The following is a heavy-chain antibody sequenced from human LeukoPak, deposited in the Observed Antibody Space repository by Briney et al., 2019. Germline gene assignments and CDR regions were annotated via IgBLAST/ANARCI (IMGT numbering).Heavy chain of an antibody. J-gene: IGHJ4*02. D-gene: IGHD6-19*01. CDR3: AKLPSGWYEGDY. CDR1: GLSLTTHG. V-gene: IGHV3-33*06. Sequence: PGGSLRLSCAASGLSLTTHGMHWVRQAPGKGLEWVAVIWYDGSNKYYADSVKGRFTISRDNSKNTLYLQMNSLRAEDTAVYYCAKLPSGWYEGDYWGQGTLVTVSS. CDR2: IWYDGSNK.